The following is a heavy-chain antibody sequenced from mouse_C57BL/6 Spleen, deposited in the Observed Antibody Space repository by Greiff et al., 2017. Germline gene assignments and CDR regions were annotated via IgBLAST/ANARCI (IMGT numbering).Heavy chain of an antibody. V-gene: IGHV1-39*01. Sequence: EVKLVESGPELVKPGASVKISCKASGYSFTDYNMNWVKQSNGKSLEWIGVINPNYGTTSYNQKFKGKATLTVDQSSSTAYMQLNSLTSEDSAVYYCARSDYGNPAWFAYWGQGTLVTVSA. J-gene: IGHJ3*01. D-gene: IGHD2-1*01. CDR2: INPNYGTT. CDR1: GYSFTDYN. CDR3: ARSDYGNPAWFAY.